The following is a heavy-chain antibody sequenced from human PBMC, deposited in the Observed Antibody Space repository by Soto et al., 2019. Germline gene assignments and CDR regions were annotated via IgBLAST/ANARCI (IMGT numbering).Heavy chain of an antibody. Sequence: GGSLRLSSAASGFNFRSHAMSCVRQAPGKGLEWVSAISGSGGSTYYADSVKGRFTISRDNSKNTLYLQMNSLRAEDTAVYYCASRMYSGSDYWGQGTLVTVSS. V-gene: IGHV3-23*01. J-gene: IGHJ4*02. D-gene: IGHD1-26*01. CDR2: ISGSGGST. CDR3: ASRMYSGSDY. CDR1: GFNFRSHA.